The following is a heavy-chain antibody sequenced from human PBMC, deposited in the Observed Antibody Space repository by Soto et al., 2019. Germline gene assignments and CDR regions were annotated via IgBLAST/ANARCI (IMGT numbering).Heavy chain of an antibody. V-gene: IGHV4-34*01. D-gene: IGHD3-16*02. CDR1: GGSFSGYY. Sequence: QVQLQQWGAGLLKPSETLSLTCAVYGGSFSGYYWSWIRQPPGKGLEWIGEINHSGSTNYNPSLKSRVTISVDTSKNQFSLQLSSVTAADTAVYYCARVRLYDYVWGSYRSTNYFDYWGQGTLVTVSS. J-gene: IGHJ4*02. CDR2: INHSGST. CDR3: ARVRLYDYVWGSYRSTNYFDY.